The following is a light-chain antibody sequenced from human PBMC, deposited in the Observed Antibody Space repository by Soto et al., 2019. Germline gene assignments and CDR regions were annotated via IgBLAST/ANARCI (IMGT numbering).Light chain of an antibody. CDR2: DAS. CDR3: QQRGNWPPT. Sequence: EIVLTQSPATLSLSPGERATLSCRASQSVSSYLVWYQQKPGQAPRLLIYDASNRATGIPARFSGSGSGTDFTLSISSLAPEDFAVYYCQQRGNWPPTFGQGTKVEV. V-gene: IGKV3-11*01. CDR1: QSVSSY. J-gene: IGKJ1*01.